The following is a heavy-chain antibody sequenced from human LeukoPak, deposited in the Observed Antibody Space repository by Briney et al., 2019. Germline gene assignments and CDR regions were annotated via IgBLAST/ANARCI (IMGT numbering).Heavy chain of an antibody. CDR3: ARGRLGWSYDY. Sequence: PSETLSLTCTVSGGSISSYYWSWIRQPPGKGLEWIGYIYYSGSTNYNPSLKSRVTISVDTSKNQFPLKLSSVTAADTAVYYCARGRLGWSYDYWGQGTLVTVSS. D-gene: IGHD6-19*01. J-gene: IGHJ4*02. V-gene: IGHV4-59*01. CDR1: GGSISSYY. CDR2: IYYSGST.